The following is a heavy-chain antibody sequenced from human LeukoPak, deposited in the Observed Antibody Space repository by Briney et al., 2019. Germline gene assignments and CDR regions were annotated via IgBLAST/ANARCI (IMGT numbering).Heavy chain of an antibody. Sequence: ASVKVSCKASGYTFTGYYMHRVRQAPGQGLEWMGWINPNSGGTNYAQKFQGRVTMTRDTSISTAYMELSRLRSDDTAVYYCARDPPDIVVVPAARDAYWGQGTLVTVSS. CDR3: ARDPPDIVVVPAARDAY. V-gene: IGHV1-2*02. CDR2: INPNSGGT. J-gene: IGHJ4*02. CDR1: GYTFTGYY. D-gene: IGHD2-2*01.